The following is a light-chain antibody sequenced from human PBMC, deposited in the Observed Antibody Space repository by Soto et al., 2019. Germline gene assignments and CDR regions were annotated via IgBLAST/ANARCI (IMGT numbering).Light chain of an antibody. V-gene: IGLV1-51*01. CDR3: VSFTTSRSYV. Sequence: QSVLTQPPSVSAAQGQRVTISCSGTSSNIGNNYVSWYQQLPGTAPKVLIYDNNKRPSGIPDRFSGSKSGTSATLGITGLQTGDEAHYYCVSFTTSRSYVFGTGTNLTVL. CDR1: SSNIGNNY. CDR2: DNN. J-gene: IGLJ1*01.